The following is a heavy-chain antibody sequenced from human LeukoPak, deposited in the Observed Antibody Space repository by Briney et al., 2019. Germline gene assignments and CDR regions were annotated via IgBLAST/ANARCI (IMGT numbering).Heavy chain of an antibody. D-gene: IGHD3-3*02. CDR1: GFTFVDYG. V-gene: IGHV3-20*04. CDR3: ARDRLGPSFSVSHFDL. CDR2: VNYNGAIT. Sequence: GGSLRLSCANSGFTFVDYGLSWVRRAPGKGLEWLCAVNYNGAITDYADSVKGRFTNSRDNAKNSLYLRMDSLRAEDTALYYCARDRLGPSFSVSHFDLWGQGTLVTVSS. J-gene: IGHJ4*02.